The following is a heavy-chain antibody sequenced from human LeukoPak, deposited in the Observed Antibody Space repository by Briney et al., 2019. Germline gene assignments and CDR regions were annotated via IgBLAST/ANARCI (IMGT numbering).Heavy chain of an antibody. J-gene: IGHJ4*02. CDR3: ARLFGFCSYGRFDY. CDR2: INHSGST. Sequence: SETLSLTCALYGGSFSGYYWSCIRQPPGKGRECLGDINHSGSTNYNPSLKSRVTILVDTSKNQFSLKLSSVTAADTAVYYCARLFGFCSYGRFDYWGQGTLVTVSS. D-gene: IGHD5-18*01. CDR1: GGSFSGYY. V-gene: IGHV4-34*01.